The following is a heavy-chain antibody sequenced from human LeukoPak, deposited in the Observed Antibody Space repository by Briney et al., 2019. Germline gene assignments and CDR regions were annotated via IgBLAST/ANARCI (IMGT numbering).Heavy chain of an antibody. CDR3: ATRPDGNDVPYFDY. D-gene: IGHD5-12*01. CDR1: GLTVGFKC. V-gene: IGHV3-66*01. CDR2: IYSGGSS. J-gene: IGHJ4*02. Sequence: GGSLRLSCAASGLTVGFKCMSWAGQAPGKGLEWVSIIYSGGSSYYADSVKGRFTVSRDTSKNTLYLQMNSLRAEDTAVYYCATRPDGNDVPYFDYWGQGTLVTVSS.